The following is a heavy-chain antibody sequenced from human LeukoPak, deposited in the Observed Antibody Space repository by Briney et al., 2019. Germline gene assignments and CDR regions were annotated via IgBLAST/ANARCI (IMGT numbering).Heavy chain of an antibody. J-gene: IGHJ4*02. CDR2: INHSGST. CDR3: ARGRISGYSNYGFDY. V-gene: IGHV4-34*01. Sequence: PSETLSLTCAVYGXSFSGYYWSWIRQPPGKGLEWIGEINHSGSTNYNPSLKSRVTISVDTSKNQFSLKLSSVTAADTAVYYCARGRISGYSNYGFDYWGQGTLVTVSS. D-gene: IGHD4-11*01. CDR1: GXSFSGYY.